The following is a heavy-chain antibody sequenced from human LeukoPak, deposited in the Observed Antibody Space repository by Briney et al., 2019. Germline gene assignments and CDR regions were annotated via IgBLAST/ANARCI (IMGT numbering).Heavy chain of an antibody. J-gene: IGHJ3*02. CDR3: ARQSFVGAFDI. Sequence: SETLSLTCTVSGGSISSSSYYWGWIRQPPGKGLEWIGSTYYSGSTYYNPSLKSRVTISVDTSKNQFSLKLSSVTAADTAVYYCARQSFVGAFDIWGQGTMVTVSS. D-gene: IGHD2-21*01. CDR1: GGSISSSSYY. CDR2: TYYSGST. V-gene: IGHV4-39*01.